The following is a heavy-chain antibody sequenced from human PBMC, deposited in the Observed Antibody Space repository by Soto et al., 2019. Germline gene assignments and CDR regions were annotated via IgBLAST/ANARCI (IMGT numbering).Heavy chain of an antibody. V-gene: IGHV4-39*02. CDR1: GGSIRRSGHY. D-gene: IGHD6-19*01. CDR2: IFSDGVT. Sequence: SETLSLTCNVSGGSIRRSGHYWGWIRQPPGKGLERIGSIFSDGVTYHNPSLKSRVNLSVDLSENQQYLKQSSVTVADAVIFYCVRDSGAVAGKVDYFQHWGPGTQVTVSS. CDR3: VRDSGAVAGKVDYFQH. J-gene: IGHJ1*01.